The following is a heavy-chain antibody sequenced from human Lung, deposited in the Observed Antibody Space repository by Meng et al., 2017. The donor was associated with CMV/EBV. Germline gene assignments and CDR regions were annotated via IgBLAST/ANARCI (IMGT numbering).Heavy chain of an antibody. CDR3: ARGSGSNWAECFQF. CDR1: GFTFSRYE. V-gene: IGHV3-48*03. J-gene: IGHJ1*01. Sequence: SCAASGFTFSRYEMSWVRQTPEKALEWIAYIKNTGDTIYYADSVKGRFIISRDNAKNSLYLQMNSLKAEDTAVYYCARGSGSNWAECFQFWGQGTLVTVSS. D-gene: IGHD1-26*01. CDR2: IKNTGDTI.